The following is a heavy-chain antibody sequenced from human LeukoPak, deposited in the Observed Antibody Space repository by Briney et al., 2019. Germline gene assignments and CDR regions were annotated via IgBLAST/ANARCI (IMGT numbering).Heavy chain of an antibody. V-gene: IGHV4-59*12. D-gene: IGHD6-19*01. CDR1: GGSISSYY. CDR3: AFDGSAWDIY. Sequence: TSETLSLTCTVSGGSISSYYWSWIRQPPGKGLEWIGYIYYSGSTNYNPSLKSRVTISVDTSKNQFSLQLSSVTAADTAVYYCAFDGSAWDIYWGQGSLVTVSS. CDR2: IYYSGST. J-gene: IGHJ4*02.